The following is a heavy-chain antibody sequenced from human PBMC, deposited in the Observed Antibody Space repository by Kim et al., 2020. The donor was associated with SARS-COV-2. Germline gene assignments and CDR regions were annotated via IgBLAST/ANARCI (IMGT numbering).Heavy chain of an antibody. V-gene: IGHV3-7*01. CDR2: IRQDGSGT. D-gene: IGHD2-2*01. CDR1: GFTFSSYW. J-gene: IGHJ6*02. CDR3: ARDRYTGGYRLQSHYYYGLDV. Sequence: GGSLRLSCAGSGFTFSSYWMSWVRQAPGKGLEWVAKIRQDGSGTNYVDSVKGRFTISRDNAKDSLYLQMKSLRAEDTAVYYCARDRYTGGYRLQSHYYYGLDVWGQGTTVTVSS.